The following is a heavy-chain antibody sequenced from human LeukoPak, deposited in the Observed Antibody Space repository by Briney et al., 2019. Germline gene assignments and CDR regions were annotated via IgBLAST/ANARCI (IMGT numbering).Heavy chain of an antibody. CDR1: GFTFSSYA. J-gene: IGHJ6*04. CDR3: ARAIRAMVRGVIKRDYGMDV. D-gene: IGHD3-10*01. Sequence: GGSLRLSCAASGFTFSSYAMSWVRQAPGKGLEWVSAISGSGGSTYYADSVKGRFTISRDNSKNTLYLQMNSLRAEDTAVYYCARAIRAMVRGVIKRDYGMDVWGKGTTVTVSS. V-gene: IGHV3-23*01. CDR2: ISGSGGST.